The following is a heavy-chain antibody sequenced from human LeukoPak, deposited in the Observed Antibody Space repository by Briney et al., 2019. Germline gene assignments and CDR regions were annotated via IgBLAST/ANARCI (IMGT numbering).Heavy chain of an antibody. D-gene: IGHD4-17*01. J-gene: IGHJ6*02. CDR2: IWYDGSNK. V-gene: IGHV3-33*01. CDR1: GFTFSNYG. CDR3: AREAWVSGDSKYRYYGIDA. Sequence: GGSLRLSCAASGFTFSNYGMHWVRQAPGKGLEWVAVIWYDGSNKYYADSVKGRFTISRDNSKNTLYLQMNSLRAEDTAVYYCAREAWVSGDSKYRYYGIDAWGQGTTVTVSS.